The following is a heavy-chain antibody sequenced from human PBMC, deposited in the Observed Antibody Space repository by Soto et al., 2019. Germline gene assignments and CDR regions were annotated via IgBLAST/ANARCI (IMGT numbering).Heavy chain of an antibody. CDR2: IYHSAT. CDR1: GGSINSGGYS. D-gene: IGHD2-15*01. V-gene: IGHV4-30-2*01. J-gene: IGHJ4*02. Sequence: QLQLQESGSGLVKPSQTLSLTCAVSGGSINSGGYSWSWIRQPPGKGLEWIGYIYHSATYYNPSHKCQLTMSVDRSKNQFSLKMSSVTAADTAVYYCYRISSGYCSGGTCYRPIDYWGQGTLVTVSS. CDR3: YRISSGYCSGGTCYRPIDY.